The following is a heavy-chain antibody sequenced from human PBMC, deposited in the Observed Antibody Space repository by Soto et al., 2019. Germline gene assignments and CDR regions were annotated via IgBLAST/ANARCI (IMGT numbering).Heavy chain of an antibody. CDR2: INPNSGGT. D-gene: IGHD6-13*01. V-gene: IGHV1-2*02. CDR3: ARDAGYSSPIHGDYYYYGMDV. CDR1: GYTFTGYY. J-gene: IGHJ6*02. Sequence: ASVKVSCKASGYTFTGYYMHWVRQAPGQGLEWMGWINPNSGGTNYAQKFQGRVTMTRDTSISTAYMELSRLRSDDTAVYYCARDAGYSSPIHGDYYYYGMDVWGQGTTVTVYS.